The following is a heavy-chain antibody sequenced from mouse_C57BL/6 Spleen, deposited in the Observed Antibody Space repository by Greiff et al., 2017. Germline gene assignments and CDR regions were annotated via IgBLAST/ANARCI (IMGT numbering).Heavy chain of an antibody. D-gene: IGHD1-1*01. CDR3: ARIIYYYGSSHTHYYAMDY. Sequence: QVQLKQSGAELMKPGASVKLSCKATGYTFTGYWIEWVKQRPGHGLEWIGEILPGSGSTNYNEKFKGKATFTADTSSNTAYMQLSSLTTEDSAIYYCARIIYYYGSSHTHYYAMDYWGQGTSVTVSS. J-gene: IGHJ4*01. CDR1: GYTFTGYW. V-gene: IGHV1-9*01. CDR2: ILPGSGST.